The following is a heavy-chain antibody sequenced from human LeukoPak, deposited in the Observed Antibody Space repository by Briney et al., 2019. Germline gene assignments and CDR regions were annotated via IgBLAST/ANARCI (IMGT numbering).Heavy chain of an antibody. V-gene: IGHV4-34*01. CDR1: GGSFSGYY. Sequence: SETLSLTCAVYGGSFSGYYWSWIRQPPGKGLEWIGEINHSGSTNYNPSLKSRVTISVDTSKNQFSLKLSSVTAADTAVYYCARGRVDTWFDPWGQGTLVTVSS. D-gene: IGHD5-18*01. J-gene: IGHJ5*02. CDR2: INHSGST. CDR3: ARGRVDTWFDP.